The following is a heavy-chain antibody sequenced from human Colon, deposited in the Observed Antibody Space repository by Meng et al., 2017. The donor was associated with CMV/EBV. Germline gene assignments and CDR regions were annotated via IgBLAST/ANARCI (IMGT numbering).Heavy chain of an antibody. CDR3: ATLGYDSSGYGNWFDP. V-gene: IGHV1-24*01. D-gene: IGHD3-22*01. CDR1: GYTLTELS. J-gene: IGHJ5*02. Sequence: GESLKISCKVSGYTLTELSMHWVRQAPGKGLEWMGGFDPEDGETIYAQKFQGRVTMTEDTSTDTAYMELSSLRSEDTAVYYCATLGYDSSGYGNWFDPWGQGTLVTVSS. CDR2: FDPEDGET.